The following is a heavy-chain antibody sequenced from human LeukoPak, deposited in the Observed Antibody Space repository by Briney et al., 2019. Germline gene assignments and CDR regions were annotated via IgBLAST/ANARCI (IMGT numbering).Heavy chain of an antibody. CDR3: ARYWYYVSGTYYRTFDY. CDR2: IYYSGGT. J-gene: IGHJ4*02. V-gene: IGHV4-39*01. Sequence: KPSETLSLTCTVSGGSISSSSYYWGWIRQPPGKGLEWIGIIYYSGGTYYNPSLKSRVTISVDTSKNQFSPKLSSVTAADTAVYYCARYWYYVSGTYYRTFDYWGQGTLVTVSS. CDR1: GGSISSSSYY. D-gene: IGHD3-10*01.